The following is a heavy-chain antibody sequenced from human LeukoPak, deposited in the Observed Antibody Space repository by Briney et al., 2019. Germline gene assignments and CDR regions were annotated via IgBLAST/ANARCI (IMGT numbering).Heavy chain of an antibody. D-gene: IGHD3-10*01. CDR2: LSGSGGGS. J-gene: IGHJ4*02. CDR3: AKRGVVIRVFLVGFHKGAYYFDS. V-gene: IGHV3-23*01. CDR1: GMTLSNYG. Sequence: GGSLRVSCAGAGMTLSNYGRSWVRQAPGKGLEWVAGLSGSGGGSNYADSVQGRFTISRDNPKNTLYLQMHSLSAEDTAVYFCAKRGVVIRVFLVGFHKGAYYFDSWGQGALVTVSS.